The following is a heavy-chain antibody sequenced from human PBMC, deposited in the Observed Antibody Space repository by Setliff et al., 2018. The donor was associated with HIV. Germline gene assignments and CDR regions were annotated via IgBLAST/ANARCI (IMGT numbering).Heavy chain of an antibody. CDR3: ATRRGDSWSFDF. D-gene: IGHD2-8*02. CDR2: VNHGGNI. CDR1: SGSFNNYF. V-gene: IGHV4-34*01. J-gene: IGHJ4*02. Sequence: NPSETLSLTCAVYYSGSFNNYFWSWIRQSPERGLEWFGEVNHGGNINYNPSLQSRVTVSVDTSKIHFSLKVTSVTVADTAVYYCATRRGDSWSFDFWGQGTQVTVSS.